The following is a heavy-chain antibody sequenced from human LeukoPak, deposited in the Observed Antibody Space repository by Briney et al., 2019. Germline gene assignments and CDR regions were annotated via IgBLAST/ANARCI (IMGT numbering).Heavy chain of an antibody. Sequence: SETLSLTCVVYGWSFGGSYWTWIRQPPGKGLQYIGEINPSGSPIYNPSLEGRVTISVDTSNNQFSLKLNSVTAADTAVYSCAIRTYYYDDNALARDYWGRGTLVTVSS. CDR3: AIRTYYYDDNALARDY. CDR2: INPSGSP. D-gene: IGHD3-22*01. V-gene: IGHV4-34*01. CDR1: GWSFGGSY. J-gene: IGHJ4*02.